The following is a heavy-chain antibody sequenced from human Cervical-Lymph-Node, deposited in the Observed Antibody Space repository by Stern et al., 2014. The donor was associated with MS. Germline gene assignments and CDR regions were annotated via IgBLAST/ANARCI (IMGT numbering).Heavy chain of an antibody. D-gene: IGHD1-26*01. V-gene: IGHV3-30*18. CDR3: AKDLGGSYYHYYYGMDV. J-gene: IGHJ6*02. CDR2: ISYDGSNQ. CDR1: GFTFSSYG. Sequence: VQLVESGGGVVQPGRSLRLSCAASGFTFSSYGMHWVRQAPGKGLEWVAVISYDGSNQYYADSVKGRFTISRDNSKKTLNLQMNSLRAEDTAVYYCAKDLGGSYYHYYYGMDVWGQGTTVTVPS.